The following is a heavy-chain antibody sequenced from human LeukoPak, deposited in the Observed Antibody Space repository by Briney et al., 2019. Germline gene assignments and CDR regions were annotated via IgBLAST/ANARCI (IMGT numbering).Heavy chain of an antibody. CDR1: GGSLSSGGYS. CDR3: TRGAGAGYNLQPFDY. J-gene: IGHJ4*02. CDR2: IYYSGST. Sequence: PSQTLSLTCAVSGGSLSSGGYSWGWVRQPPGKGLEWVGYIYYSGSTKYNPSLKSRVSISVDTSKNQFSLKLSSVTAADTAVYYCTRGAGAGYNLQPFDYWGQGTLVTVSS. V-gene: IGHV4-61*08. D-gene: IGHD5-24*01.